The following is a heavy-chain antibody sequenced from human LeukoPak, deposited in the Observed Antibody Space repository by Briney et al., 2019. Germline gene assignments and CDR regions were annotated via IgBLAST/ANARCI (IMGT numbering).Heavy chain of an antibody. V-gene: IGHV4-34*01. J-gene: IGHJ4*02. CDR3: ATATFKKRRWELRRGYFDY. Sequence: PSETLSLTCAVYGGSFSGYYWSWIRQPPGKGLEWIGEINHSGSTNYNPSLKSRVTISVDTSKNQFSLKLSSVTAADTAVYYCATATFKKRRWELRRGYFDYWGQGTLVTVSS. D-gene: IGHD1-26*01. CDR1: GGSFSGYY. CDR2: INHSGST.